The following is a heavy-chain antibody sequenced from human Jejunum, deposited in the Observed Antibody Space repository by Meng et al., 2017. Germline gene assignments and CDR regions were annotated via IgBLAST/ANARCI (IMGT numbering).Heavy chain of an antibody. Sequence: QVQFVLAGAEVEKAGVSVRVSCKASGYPFGTYLIHWMRQAPGQGLEWMGWINTNTGNPTYAQGFTGRFVFSLDTSVSTAYLQISSLKAEDTAMYYCAREASAGYWGQGTLVTVSS. J-gene: IGHJ4*02. CDR1: GYPFGTYL. V-gene: IGHV7-4-1*02. CDR2: INTNTGNP. D-gene: IGHD1-26*01. CDR3: AREASAGY.